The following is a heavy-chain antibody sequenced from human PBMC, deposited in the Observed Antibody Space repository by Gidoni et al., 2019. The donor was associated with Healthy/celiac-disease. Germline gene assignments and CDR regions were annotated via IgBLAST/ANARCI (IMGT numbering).Heavy chain of an antibody. CDR1: GYTFTSYA. CDR3: ARGRGHGSGSYYMYYYYGMDV. D-gene: IGHD3-10*01. J-gene: IGHJ6*02. V-gene: IGHV1-3*01. CDR2: INAGNGNT. Sequence: QVQLVQSGAEVKKPGASVKVSCKASGYTFTSYAMHWVRQAPGQRLEWMGWINAGNGNTKYSQKFQGRVTITRDTSASTAYMELSSLRSEDTAVYYCARGRGHGSGSYYMYYYYGMDVWGQGTTVTVSS.